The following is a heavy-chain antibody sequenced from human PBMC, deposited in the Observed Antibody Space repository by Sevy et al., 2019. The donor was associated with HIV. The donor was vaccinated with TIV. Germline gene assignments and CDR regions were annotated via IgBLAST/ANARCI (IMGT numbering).Heavy chain of an antibody. CDR1: GYTFTGYY. D-gene: IGHD3-10*01. CDR2: INPNSGGT. J-gene: IGHJ5*02. Sequence: GESLKISCKASGYTFTGYYMHWVRQAPGQGLEWMGWINPNSGGTNYAQKFQGRVTMTRDTSISTAYMELSRLRSDDTAVYYCARYRVIIYGGGEHNWFDPWGQGTLVTVSS. V-gene: IGHV1-2*02. CDR3: ARYRVIIYGGGEHNWFDP.